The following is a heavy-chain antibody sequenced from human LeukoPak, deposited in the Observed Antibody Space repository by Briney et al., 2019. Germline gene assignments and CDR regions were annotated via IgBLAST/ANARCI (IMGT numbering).Heavy chain of an antibody. CDR1: GLSIGSNS. CDR3: AIGDKYGYPK. D-gene: IGHD5-18*01. Sequence: PGASLRLSCAASGLSIGSNSMHWVRQGPGKGLVWVSRIFIDGSGTSYADSVKGRFTISRDNAKNTLYLQMNSLRVEDTAVYYCAIGDKYGYPKWGQGTLVTVST. J-gene: IGHJ4*02. CDR2: IFIDGSGT. V-gene: IGHV3-74*01.